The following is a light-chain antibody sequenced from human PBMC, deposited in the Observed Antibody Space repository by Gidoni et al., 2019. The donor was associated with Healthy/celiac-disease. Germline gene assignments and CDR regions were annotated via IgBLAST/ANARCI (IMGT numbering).Light chain of an antibody. V-gene: IGKV3-20*01. Sequence: DIVLTQSPGTLSLSPGERATLSCRASQSVSSSYLAWYQQKPGQAPRLLIYGASSRATGLPDRFSGSGSGTDFTLTISRLEPEDFAVYYCKKYGSSPRTFGQGTKVEIK. J-gene: IGKJ1*01. CDR2: GAS. CDR1: QSVSSSY. CDR3: KKYGSSPRT.